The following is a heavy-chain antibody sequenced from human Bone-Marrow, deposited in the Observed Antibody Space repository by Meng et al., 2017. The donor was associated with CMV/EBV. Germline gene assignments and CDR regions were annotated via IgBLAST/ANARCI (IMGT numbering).Heavy chain of an antibody. J-gene: IGHJ6*02. D-gene: IGHD2-21*01. CDR3: AREVAPWSYYYGMDV. V-gene: IGHV4-59*01. Sequence: SETLSLTCTVSGGSISSYYWSWIRQPPGKGLEWIGYIYYSGSTNHNPSLKSRVTISVDTSKNQFSLKLSSVTAADTAVYYCAREVAPWSYYYGMDVWGQGTTVTVSS. CDR2: IYYSGST. CDR1: GGSISSYY.